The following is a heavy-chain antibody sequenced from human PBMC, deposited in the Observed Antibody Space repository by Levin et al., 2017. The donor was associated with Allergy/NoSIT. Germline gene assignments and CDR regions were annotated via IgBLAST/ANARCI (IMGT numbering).Heavy chain of an antibody. CDR2: ITSRGNSI. CDR3: ARDCKTYTMIGTFDF. D-gene: IGHD3-22*01. Sequence: PGGSLRLSCAASGFTFYDYSMSWIRQAPGKGLEWIAYITSRGNSIFYADSVRGRFTISRNNAEKSLHLQMNSLRAEDTAIYYCARDCKTYTMIGTFDFWGQGALVTVSS. V-gene: IGHV3-11*01. CDR1: GFTFYDYS. J-gene: IGHJ4*02.